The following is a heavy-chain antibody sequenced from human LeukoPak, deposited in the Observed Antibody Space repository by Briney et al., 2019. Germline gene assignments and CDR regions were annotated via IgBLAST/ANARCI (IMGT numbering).Heavy chain of an antibody. V-gene: IGHV3-7*01. D-gene: IGHD6-13*01. Sequence: GGSLRLSCAASGFTFSSYWMSWVRQAPGKGLEWVANIKRDGSEKYYVDSVKGRFTISRDNAKNSLSLQMNSLRAEDTAIYYCARDNSIWDGVFDIWGRGTMVTVSS. CDR1: GFTFSSYW. J-gene: IGHJ3*02. CDR3: ARDNSIWDGVFDI. CDR2: IKRDGSEK.